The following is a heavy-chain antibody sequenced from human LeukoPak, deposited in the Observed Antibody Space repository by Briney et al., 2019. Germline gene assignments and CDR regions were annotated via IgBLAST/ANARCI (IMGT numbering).Heavy chain of an antibody. CDR2: ISYDGSNK. V-gene: IGHV3-30*18. Sequence: HPGGSLRLFCAASGFTFSSYGMHWVRQAPGKGLEWVAVISYDGSNKYYADSVKGRFTISRDNSKNTLYLQMNSLRAEDTAVYYCAKDSGSLSSYYDFWSGYYTFDYWGQGTLVTVSS. CDR3: AKDSGSLSSYYDFWSGYYTFDY. J-gene: IGHJ4*02. D-gene: IGHD3-3*01. CDR1: GFTFSSYG.